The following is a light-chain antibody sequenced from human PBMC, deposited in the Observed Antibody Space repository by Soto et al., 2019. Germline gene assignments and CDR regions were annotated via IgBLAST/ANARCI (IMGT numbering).Light chain of an antibody. V-gene: IGLV2-8*01. CDR3: SSYAGSNNWV. J-gene: IGLJ3*02. CDR2: EVS. CDR1: SSDIGDYNY. Sequence: QSVLTQPPSASGSPGQSVTISCTGTSSDIGDYNYVAWYQQHPGKAPKLMIYEVSKRPSAVPDRCSGSKAGNTVSLTVAGLKAGDEADYYCSSYAGSNNWVFGGGTKLTVL.